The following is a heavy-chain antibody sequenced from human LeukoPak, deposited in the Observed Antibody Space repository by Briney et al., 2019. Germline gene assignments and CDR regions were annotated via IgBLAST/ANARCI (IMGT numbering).Heavy chain of an antibody. CDR2: INSDGSSR. CDR3: ARDPTTYYYMDV. Sequence: GGSLRLSCAASGFTLSSHWMHWVRQAPGKGLEWVSRINSDGSSRSFADSVRGRVTISRDNAKNTPYLQMNSLRAEDTAVYYCARDPTTYYYMDVWGKGTTVTVSS. V-gene: IGHV3-74*01. D-gene: IGHD4-11*01. CDR1: GFTLSSHW. J-gene: IGHJ6*03.